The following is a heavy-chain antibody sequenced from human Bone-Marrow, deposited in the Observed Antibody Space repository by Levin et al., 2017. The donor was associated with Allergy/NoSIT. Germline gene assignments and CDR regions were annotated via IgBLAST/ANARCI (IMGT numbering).Heavy chain of an antibody. Sequence: GESLKISCAASGFTFSSYAMSWVRQAPGKGLEWVSGIRGSGVGTYYADSVKGRFTISRDNSKNTLYLQMKSLRAEDTAVYYCAKDISSSWSTGDLDYWGQGTRSPSPQ. CDR1: GFTFSSYA. CDR2: IRGSGVGT. J-gene: IGHJ4*02. CDR3: AKDISSSWSTGDLDY. D-gene: IGHD6-6*01. V-gene: IGHV3-23*01.